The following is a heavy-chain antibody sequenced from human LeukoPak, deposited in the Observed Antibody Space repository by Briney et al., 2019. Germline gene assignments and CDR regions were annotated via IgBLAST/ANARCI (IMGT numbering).Heavy chain of an antibody. CDR3: ARGSYDSSGYYAHGFDP. V-gene: IGHV3-30*04. Sequence: GGSLRLSCAASGFTFSSYAMHWVRQAPGKGLEWVAVISYDGSNKYYADSVKGRFTISRDNSKNTPYLQMNSLRAEDTAVYYCARGSYDSSGYYAHGFDPWGQGTLVTVSS. J-gene: IGHJ5*02. D-gene: IGHD3-22*01. CDR2: ISYDGSNK. CDR1: GFTFSSYA.